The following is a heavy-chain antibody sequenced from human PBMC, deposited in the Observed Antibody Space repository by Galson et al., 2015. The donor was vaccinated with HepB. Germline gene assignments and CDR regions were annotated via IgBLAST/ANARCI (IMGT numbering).Heavy chain of an antibody. Sequence: SVKVSCKASGYTFANDTINWVRQAPGQGLEWMGCISAVHGTTNSAHHFQDRLTMTTETSTSTAYMELRSLRSDDTAVYYCARDQEMFISGDDGFDVWGQGTLVNVSA. V-gene: IGHV1-18*04. CDR1: GYTFANDT. CDR3: ARDQEMFISGDDGFDV. D-gene: IGHD5-12*01. J-gene: IGHJ3*01. CDR2: ISAVHGTT.